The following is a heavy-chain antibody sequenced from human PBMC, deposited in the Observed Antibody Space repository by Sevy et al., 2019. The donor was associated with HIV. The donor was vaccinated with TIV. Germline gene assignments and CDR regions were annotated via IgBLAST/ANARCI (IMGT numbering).Heavy chain of an antibody. Sequence: SGPTLVKPTQTLTLTCSFSGFSLSSTGVGVGWIRQPPGKALEWLALIYWDDDNRYSPSQRRRLIITKDTSKNQVILTRSNVDPVDTATYYCAHRRSGSSYFDYWGQGTLVTVSS. CDR3: AHRRSGSSYFDY. CDR2: IYWDDDN. J-gene: IGHJ4*02. D-gene: IGHD3-10*01. V-gene: IGHV2-5*02. CDR1: GFSLSSTGVG.